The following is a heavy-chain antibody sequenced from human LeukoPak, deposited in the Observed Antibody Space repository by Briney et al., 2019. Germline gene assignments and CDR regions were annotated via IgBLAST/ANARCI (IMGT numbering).Heavy chain of an antibody. V-gene: IGHV3-21*01. Sequence: GGSLRLSCAASGFTFSSYSMNWVRQAPGKGLEWVSSISSSSSYIYYADSVKGRFTISRDNAKNSLYLQMNSLRAEDTAVYYCARAYDIVGATELDYWVQGTLVTVSS. CDR1: GFTFSSYS. CDR2: ISSSSSYI. CDR3: ARAYDIVGATELDY. D-gene: IGHD1-26*01. J-gene: IGHJ4*02.